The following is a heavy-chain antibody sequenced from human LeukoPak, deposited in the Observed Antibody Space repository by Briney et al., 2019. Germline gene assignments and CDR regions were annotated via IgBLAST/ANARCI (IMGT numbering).Heavy chain of an antibody. CDR2: INHSGST. J-gene: IGHJ4*02. Sequence: KASETLSLTCAVYSGSFSGYYWSWIRQPPGKGLEWIGEINHSGSTNYNPSLKSRVTISVDTSKNQFSLKLSSVTAADTAVYYCASSFGHDSSGYYSPPGDYWGQGTLVTVSS. D-gene: IGHD3-22*01. V-gene: IGHV4-34*01. CDR3: ASSFGHDSSGYYSPPGDY. CDR1: SGSFSGYY.